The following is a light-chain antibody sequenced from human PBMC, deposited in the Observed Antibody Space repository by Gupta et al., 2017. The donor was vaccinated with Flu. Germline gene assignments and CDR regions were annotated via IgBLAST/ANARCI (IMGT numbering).Light chain of an antibody. Sequence: EIVLTQSPATLSLSPGERATLSCRASQSVSSYLAWYQQKPGQAPRLLIYDASNRATGITARFSGSGDGTDFTLTISSREPEDFAVYYCQQRSNWHPKITFGQGTRLEIK. V-gene: IGKV3-11*01. CDR1: QSVSSY. CDR2: DAS. CDR3: QQRSNWHPKIT. J-gene: IGKJ5*01.